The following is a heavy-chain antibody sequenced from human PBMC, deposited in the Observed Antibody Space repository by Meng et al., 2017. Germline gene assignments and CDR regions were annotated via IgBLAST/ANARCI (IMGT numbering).Heavy chain of an antibody. CDR3: TLDTAMVTIDY. V-gene: IGHV3-15*01. CDR1: GFTFSNAW. Sequence: EVQLVELGGGLVKPGGSLRTSCAASGFTFSNAWMSWVRQAPGKGLEWVGRIKSKTDGGTTDYAAPVKGRFTISRDDSKNTLYLQMNSLKTEDTAVYYCTLDTAMVTIDYWGQGTLVTVSS. J-gene: IGHJ4*02. CDR2: IKSKTDGGTT. D-gene: IGHD5-18*01.